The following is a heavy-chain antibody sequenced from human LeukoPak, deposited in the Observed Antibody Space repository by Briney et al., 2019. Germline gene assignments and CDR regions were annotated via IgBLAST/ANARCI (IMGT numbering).Heavy chain of an antibody. Sequence: GGSLRLSCAASGFTFINYAMSWVRQTPGKGLEWVSATVGGRPDTYHADSVRGRFTVSRDNSKNSLYLQMNSLRAEDAAVYFCAKAPVTSCRGAYCYPFDSWGQGTLVTVSS. J-gene: IGHJ4*02. CDR2: TVGGRPDT. CDR1: GFTFINYA. V-gene: IGHV3-23*01. D-gene: IGHD2-21*01. CDR3: AKAPVTSCRGAYCYPFDS.